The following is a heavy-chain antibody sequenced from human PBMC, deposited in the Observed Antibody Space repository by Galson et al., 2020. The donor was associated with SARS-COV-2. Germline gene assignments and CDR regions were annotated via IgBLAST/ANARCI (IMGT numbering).Heavy chain of an antibody. CDR3: AREGVATGGRFFDY. V-gene: IGHV4-4*07. J-gene: IGHJ4*02. D-gene: IGHD6-13*01. Sequence: SETLSLTCTVSGGSISGYYWSWIRQPAGQGLEWIGRMSTSGSTNSSPSLKSRVTMSVDTSKNQVSLNLTSLTAADTALYYCAREGVATGGRFFDYWGQGVLVTVSS. CDR1: GGSISGYY. CDR2: MSTSGST.